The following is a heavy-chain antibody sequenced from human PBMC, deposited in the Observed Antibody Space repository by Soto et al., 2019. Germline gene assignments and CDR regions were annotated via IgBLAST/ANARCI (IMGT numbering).Heavy chain of an antibody. V-gene: IGHV3-30*03. Sequence: QVRLVESGGGVVQPGRSLRLSCAASGYTFSNYVMYWVRQAPGKGLECVAVISDDGAIIRYADSVKGRFTISRDNSKNTLHLQMISLRAEDTAVYFCAILAFWGQGTLVTVSS. CDR1: GYTFSNYV. CDR3: AILAF. D-gene: IGHD3-3*01. J-gene: IGHJ4*02. CDR2: ISDDGAII.